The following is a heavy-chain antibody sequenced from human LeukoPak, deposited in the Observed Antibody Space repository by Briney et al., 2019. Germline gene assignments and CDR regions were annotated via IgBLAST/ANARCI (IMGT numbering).Heavy chain of an antibody. CDR2: IYYSGST. V-gene: IGHV4-61*01. CDR3: AREGLSYDEPGSGTGFDY. J-gene: IGHJ4*02. Sequence: PSETLSLTCTVSGGSISSSSYYWSWIRQPPGKGLEWIGYIYYSGSTNYNPSLKSRVTISVDTSKNQFSLKLSSVTAADTAVYYCAREGLSYDEPGSGTGFDYWGQGTLVTVSS. D-gene: IGHD3-3*01. CDR1: GGSISSSSYY.